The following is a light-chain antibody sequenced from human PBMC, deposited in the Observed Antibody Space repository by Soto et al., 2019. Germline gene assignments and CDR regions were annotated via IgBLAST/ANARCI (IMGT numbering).Light chain of an antibody. CDR3: CSHAGSYPVV. CDR1: SSDVGGYNY. Sequence: QSVLTQPRSVSGSPGQSVAISCTGSSSDVGGYNYVSWYQQEPGKAPKLMIYDVSQRPPGVPDRFSGSKSGNTASLTISGLQAEDEADYYCCSHAGSYPVVFGAGTKLTV. CDR2: DVS. V-gene: IGLV2-11*01. J-gene: IGLJ2*01.